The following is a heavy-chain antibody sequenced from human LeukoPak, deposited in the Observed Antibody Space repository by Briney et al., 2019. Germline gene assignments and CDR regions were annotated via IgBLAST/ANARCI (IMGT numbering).Heavy chain of an antibody. CDR3: ARMYRRSGSHRDAFDI. J-gene: IGHJ3*02. V-gene: IGHV2-70*17. Sequence: SGPALVEPTQTLTLTCTFSGFSLSSSGMCVTWIRQPPGKALEWLTRIDWDNAKFHNTSLKTRLTVSKDTSKHQVVLTMTNMDPVDTATYYCARMYRRSGSHRDAFDIWGRGTMVTVSS. CDR1: GFSLSSSGMC. CDR2: IDWDNAK. D-gene: IGHD1-26*01.